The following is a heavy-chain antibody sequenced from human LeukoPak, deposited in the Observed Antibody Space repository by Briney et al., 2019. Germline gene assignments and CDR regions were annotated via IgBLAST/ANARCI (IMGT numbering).Heavy chain of an antibody. Sequence: ASVKVSCKDSGGTFSSYAISWGRQAPGQGLEWMGRIIPMLGIANYAQKFKGRVTITADKSTSTAYMELSSLRSEDTAVYYCARGVNLGYYYGMDVWGQGTTVTVSS. V-gene: IGHV1-69*04. CDR2: IIPMLGIA. J-gene: IGHJ6*02. D-gene: IGHD1-14*01. CDR3: ARGVNLGYYYGMDV. CDR1: GGTFSSYA.